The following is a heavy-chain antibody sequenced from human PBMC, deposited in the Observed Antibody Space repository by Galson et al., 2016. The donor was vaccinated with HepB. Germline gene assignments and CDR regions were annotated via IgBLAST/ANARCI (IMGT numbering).Heavy chain of an antibody. CDR1: GDAISSGLYY. Sequence: TLSLTCTVSGDAISSGLYYWSWIRQPAGKGLEWIGRIYTNGSTSYNPSLKSRVTISVDPSKNQFSLKLSSVTAADTAVYYCARDSSVATYFYYYMDVWGKGTTVAVSS. CDR2: IYTNGST. CDR3: ARDSSVATYFYYYMDV. J-gene: IGHJ6*03. V-gene: IGHV4-61*02. D-gene: IGHD5-12*01.